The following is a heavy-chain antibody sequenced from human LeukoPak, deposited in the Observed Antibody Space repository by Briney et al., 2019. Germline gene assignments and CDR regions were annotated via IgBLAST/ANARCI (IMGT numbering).Heavy chain of an antibody. Sequence: GGSLRLSCAASGSTFSNYAMNWVRQAPGKGLEWVSGISGGGGSTHYADSVNGRFTISRDNSKNTLYLQMNSLRAEDTAVYYCAKDLVVVPTGPDYWGQGTLVTVSS. D-gene: IGHD2-2*01. J-gene: IGHJ4*02. V-gene: IGHV3-23*01. CDR3: AKDLVVVPTGPDY. CDR2: ISGGGGST. CDR1: GSTFSNYA.